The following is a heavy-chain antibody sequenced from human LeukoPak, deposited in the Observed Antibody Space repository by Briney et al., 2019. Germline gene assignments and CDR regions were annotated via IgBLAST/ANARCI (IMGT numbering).Heavy chain of an antibody. Sequence: ASVKVSCKASGYSFINYDIHWVRQAAGQGLEWMGWMNPNSGNTGYTQKFQGRVTMTRDTSVSTAYMELSSLRYEDTAIYYCARAHSRENMPTANTGCWFDPSGQGTLVTVSS. D-gene: IGHD5-18*01. J-gene: IGHJ5*02. V-gene: IGHV1-8*01. CDR1: GYSFINYD. CDR2: MNPNSGNT. CDR3: ARAHSRENMPTANTGCWFDP.